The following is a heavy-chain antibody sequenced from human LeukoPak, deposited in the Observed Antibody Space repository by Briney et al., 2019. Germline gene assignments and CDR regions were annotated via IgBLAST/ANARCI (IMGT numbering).Heavy chain of an antibody. Sequence: GRSLRLSCAASGFTFSSYAMHWVRQAPGKGLEWVAVISYDGSNKYYADSVKGRFTISRDNSKNTLFLQMNSLRAEDTAVYYCARPVGYSYGGGFNSWGQGTLVTVSS. J-gene: IGHJ4*02. CDR3: ARPVGYSYGGGFNS. CDR1: GFTFSSYA. V-gene: IGHV3-30-3*01. CDR2: ISYDGSNK. D-gene: IGHD5-18*01.